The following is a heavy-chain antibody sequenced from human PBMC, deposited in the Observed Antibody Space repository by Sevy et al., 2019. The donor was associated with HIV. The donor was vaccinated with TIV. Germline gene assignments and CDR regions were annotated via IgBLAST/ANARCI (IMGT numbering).Heavy chain of an antibody. CDR2: ICYDGSNK. J-gene: IGHJ6*02. CDR1: GFTFSSYG. CDR3: ARAKDYYDSSVYYSPYYYHYGMDV. D-gene: IGHD3-22*01. V-gene: IGHV3-33*01. Sequence: GGSLRLSCAASGFTFSSYGMHWVRRAPVKGLEWVAVICYDGSNKHYADSVKGRFTISRDNDKNTLYLQMNGLRAEDTDVYYCARAKDYYDSSVYYSPYYYHYGMDVWGQGTTVTVSS.